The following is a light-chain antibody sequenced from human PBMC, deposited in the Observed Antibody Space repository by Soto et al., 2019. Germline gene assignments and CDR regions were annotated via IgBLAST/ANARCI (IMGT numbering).Light chain of an antibody. J-gene: IGKJ2*01. V-gene: IGKV1-8*01. Sequence: AIRMTQSPSSFSASTGDRVTITCRASQGISSYLAWYQQKPGKAPKLLIYAASTLQSGVPSRFSGSGSGTDFTLTISCLQSEDFATYYCQQTNIFPYTFGQGTKVDI. CDR2: AAS. CDR1: QGISSY. CDR3: QQTNIFPYT.